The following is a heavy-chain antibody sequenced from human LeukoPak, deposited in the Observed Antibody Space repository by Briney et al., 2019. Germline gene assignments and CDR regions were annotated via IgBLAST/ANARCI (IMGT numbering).Heavy chain of an antibody. D-gene: IGHD6-13*01. CDR3: ARGLGQQLDFPFPYYFDY. Sequence: PGGSLRLSCAASGFTFSSYWMSWVRQAPGKGLEWVANIKQDGSEKYYVDSVKGRFTISRDNAKNSLYLQMNSLRAEDTAVYYCARGLGQQLDFPFPYYFDYWGQGTLVTVSS. V-gene: IGHV3-7*01. J-gene: IGHJ4*02. CDR1: GFTFSSYW. CDR2: IKQDGSEK.